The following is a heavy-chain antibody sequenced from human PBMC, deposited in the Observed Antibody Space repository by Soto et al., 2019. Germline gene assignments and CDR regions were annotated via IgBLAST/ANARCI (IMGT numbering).Heavy chain of an antibody. V-gene: IGHV6-1*01. D-gene: IGHD3-9*01. CDR2: TYYRSKWYN. J-gene: IGHJ3*02. Sequence: SQSLSLTCASSGDSVSSNSAAWNWIRQSPSRGLEWLGRTYYRSKWYNDYAVSVKSRITTNPDTSKNQFSLQLNSVTPEDTAVYYCARDFYAILTGSGSDIWGQGTMVTVSS. CDR1: GDSVSSNSAA. CDR3: ARDFYAILTGSGSDI.